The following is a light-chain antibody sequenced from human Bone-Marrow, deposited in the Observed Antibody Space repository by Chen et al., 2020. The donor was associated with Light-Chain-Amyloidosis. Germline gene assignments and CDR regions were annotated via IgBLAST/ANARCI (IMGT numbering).Light chain of an antibody. CDR3: LLSYSGFRV. V-gene: IGLV7-46*01. CDR2: DAS. J-gene: IGLJ2*01. CDR1: TGPVTSEHH. Sequence: QAVVTPESSLTVSPGGTVTLTCGSSTGPVTSEHHPYWYQQKPGPAPRTLIYDASYKHSWTPVRVSGSLLGGKATLTLSGAQPDDEADYYCLLSYSGFRVFGGGTKLTVL.